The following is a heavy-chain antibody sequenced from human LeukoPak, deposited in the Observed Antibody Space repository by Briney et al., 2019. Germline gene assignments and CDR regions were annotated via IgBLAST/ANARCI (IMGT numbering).Heavy chain of an antibody. CDR3: ARGRIEMATTYFDY. Sequence: PGGSLRLSCAASGFTFSSYSMNWVRQAPGKGLEWVSSISSSSYIYYADSVKGRFTISRDNAKNSLYLQMNSLRAEDTAVYYCARGRIEMATTYFDYWGQGTLVTVSS. J-gene: IGHJ4*02. CDR2: ISSSSYI. V-gene: IGHV3-21*01. CDR1: GFTFSSYS. D-gene: IGHD5-24*01.